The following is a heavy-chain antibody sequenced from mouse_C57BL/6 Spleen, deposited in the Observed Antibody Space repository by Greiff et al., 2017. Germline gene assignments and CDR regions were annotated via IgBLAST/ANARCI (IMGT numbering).Heavy chain of an antibody. J-gene: IGHJ2*01. D-gene: IGHD1-1*01. CDR2: IYPGAGDT. CDR3: ARNYGSSYFDY. V-gene: IGHV1-82*01. CDR1: GYAFSSSW. Sequence: VQLQQSGPELVKPGASVKISCKASGYAFSSSWMNWVKQRPGKGLEWIGRIYPGAGDTNYNGKFKGKATLTADKSSSTAYMQLSSLTSEDSAVYFCARNYGSSYFDYWGKGTTLTVSS.